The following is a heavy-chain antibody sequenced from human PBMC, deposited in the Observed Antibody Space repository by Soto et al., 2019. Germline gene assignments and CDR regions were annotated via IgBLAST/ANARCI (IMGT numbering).Heavy chain of an antibody. D-gene: IGHD6-13*01. CDR3: ARQGIAAAGKAIDP. Sequence: SETLPLTCTVSGGSISSYYWSWIRQPPGKGLEWIGYIYYSGSTNYNPSLKSRVTISVDTSKNQFSLKLSSVTAADTAVYYCARQGIAAAGKAIDPWGQGTLVTVSS. CDR2: IYYSGST. CDR1: GGSISSYY. J-gene: IGHJ5*02. V-gene: IGHV4-59*08.